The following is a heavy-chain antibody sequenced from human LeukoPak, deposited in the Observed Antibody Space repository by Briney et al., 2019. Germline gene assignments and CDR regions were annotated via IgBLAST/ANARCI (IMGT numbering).Heavy chain of an antibody. CDR3: ARDSITMIVVVIPHAFDI. CDR1: GGSVRDYY. J-gene: IGHJ3*02. D-gene: IGHD3-22*01. V-gene: IGHV4-59*02. CDR2: IYHTGST. Sequence: SETLSLTCTISGGSVRDYYWSWIRQSPWKGLEWIGYIYHTGSTSYSPSLKSRVTISADTSQNQFSLKLSSVTAADTAVYYCARDSITMIVVVIPHAFDIWGQGTMVTVSS.